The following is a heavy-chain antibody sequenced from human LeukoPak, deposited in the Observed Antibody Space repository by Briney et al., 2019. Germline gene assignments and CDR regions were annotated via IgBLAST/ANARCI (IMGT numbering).Heavy chain of an antibody. CDR2: IYYSGST. CDR3: ARGRDSSSPYFDY. V-gene: IGHV4-39*01. D-gene: IGHD6-6*01. CDR1: GGSISSSSYY. J-gene: IGHJ4*02. Sequence: SETLSLTCTVSGGSISSSSYYWGWIRQPPGKGLEWIGSIYYSGSTYYNPSLKSRVTISVDTSKNQFSLKLSSVTAADRAVYYCARGRDSSSPYFDYWGQGTLATVSS.